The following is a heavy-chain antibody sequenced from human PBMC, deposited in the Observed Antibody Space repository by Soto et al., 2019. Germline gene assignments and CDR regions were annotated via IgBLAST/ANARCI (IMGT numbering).Heavy chain of an antibody. D-gene: IGHD3-9*01. Sequence: QVQLVQSGAEVKKPGASVKVSCKASGYTFTSYYMHWVRQAPGQGLEWMGIINPSGGSTSYAQKFQGRVTMTRDTSTSTVYMELSSLRSEDTAVYYCASRHYDILTGYFRADYWGQGTLVTVSS. V-gene: IGHV1-46*03. CDR2: INPSGGST. CDR3: ASRHYDILTGYFRADY. J-gene: IGHJ4*02. CDR1: GYTFTSYY.